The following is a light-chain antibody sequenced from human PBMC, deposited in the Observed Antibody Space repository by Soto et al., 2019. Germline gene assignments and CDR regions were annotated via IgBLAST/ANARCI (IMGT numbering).Light chain of an antibody. CDR2: DVS. Sequence: QSVLTQPASVSGSPGQSITISCTGTSSDVGGYNYVSWYQQHPGKATKLMIYDVSNRSSGVSNRFSGSKSGNTASLTISGLQAEDESDYYCSSYTSSSTLGGVFGTGITLTVL. J-gene: IGLJ1*01. V-gene: IGLV2-14*01. CDR3: SSYTSSSTLGGV. CDR1: SSDVGGYNY.